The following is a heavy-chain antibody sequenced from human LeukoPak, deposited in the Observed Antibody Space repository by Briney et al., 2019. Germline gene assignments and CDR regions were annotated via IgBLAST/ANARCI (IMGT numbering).Heavy chain of an antibody. J-gene: IGHJ3*02. CDR1: GFNFSSYA. Sequence: PGGSLRLSCAASGFNFSSYAMTWVRQAPGKGLEWVSGISGSGGSTYYADSVKGRFTISRDNSKNTLYLQMNSLRAEDTAVYYCAKDQRYIWISGAFDIWGQGTMVTVSS. V-gene: IGHV3-23*01. CDR2: ISGSGGST. D-gene: IGHD1-20*01. CDR3: AKDQRYIWISGAFDI.